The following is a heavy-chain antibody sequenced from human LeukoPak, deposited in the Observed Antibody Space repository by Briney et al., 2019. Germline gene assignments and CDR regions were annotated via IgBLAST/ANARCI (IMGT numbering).Heavy chain of an antibody. J-gene: IGHJ4*02. CDR2: IYSGGST. Sequence: GGSLRLSCAASGFTFSSYAMNWVRQAPGRGLEWVSVIYSGGSTSYADSVKGRFTISRDNSKNTLFLQMDSLRIDDTAVYYCAREGYSSGSRTGIDYWGQGTLVTVSS. D-gene: IGHD5-18*01. CDR1: GFTFSSYA. V-gene: IGHV3-66*02. CDR3: AREGYSSGSRTGIDY.